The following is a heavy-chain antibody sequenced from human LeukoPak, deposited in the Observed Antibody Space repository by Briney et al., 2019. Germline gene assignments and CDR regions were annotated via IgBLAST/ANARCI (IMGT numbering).Heavy chain of an antibody. V-gene: IGHV3-53*01. CDR2: IYTGGST. CDR3: AKTGRGGITVAFEI. D-gene: IGHD3-10*01. CDR1: GLTVSSNY. J-gene: IGHJ3*02. Sequence: PGGSLRLSCAASGLTVSSNYMSWVRQAPGKGLEWVSVIYTGGSTYYADSVKGRFTISRDNSKNTLYLQMNSLRAEDTAVYYCAKTGRGGITVAFEIWGQGTMVTVSS.